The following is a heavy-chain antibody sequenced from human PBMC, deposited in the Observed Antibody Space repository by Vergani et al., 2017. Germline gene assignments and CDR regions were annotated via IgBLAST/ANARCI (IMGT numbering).Heavy chain of an antibody. CDR2: IYYSGST. J-gene: IGHJ3*02. CDR1: GGSISSSSYY. Sequence: QLQLQESGPGLVKPSETLSLTCTVAGGSISSSSYYWGWIRQPPGKGLEWIGSIYYSGSTYYNPSLTSRVTISVDTSKNQFSLKLSSVTAADTAVYYCAREPGENGAFDIWGQGTMVTVSS. D-gene: IGHD4-17*01. V-gene: IGHV4-39*07. CDR3: AREPGENGAFDI.